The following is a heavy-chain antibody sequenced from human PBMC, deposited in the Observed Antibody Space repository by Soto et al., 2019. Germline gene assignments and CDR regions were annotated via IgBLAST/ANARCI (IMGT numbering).Heavy chain of an antibody. J-gene: IGHJ2*01. CDR2: IISVIGLP. CDR3: ARDRCGSTSCARGNWYFAL. CDR1: GGTFSSYS. V-gene: IGHV1-69*04. Sequence: QVQLVQSGAEVKKPGSSVKVSCKASGGTFSSYSINWVRQAPGQGLEWMGRIISVIGLPNYAQKFQGRVTITADKYTSTAYMELTSLKSEDKAVCCCARDRCGSTSCARGNWYFALRGRGTLVTVAS. D-gene: IGHD2-2*01.